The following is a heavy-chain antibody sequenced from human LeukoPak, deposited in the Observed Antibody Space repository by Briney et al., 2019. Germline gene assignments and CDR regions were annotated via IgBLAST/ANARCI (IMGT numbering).Heavy chain of an antibody. V-gene: IGHV4-59*01. D-gene: IGHD3-10*01. J-gene: IGHJ5*02. CDR1: GGSITTYY. CDR2: CYYSDST. Sequence: SETLSLTCTVSGGSITTYYWSWIRQVPGNGLEWIGNCYYSDSTTYNPSLKSRVTISVDASKNQFSLHLNSVTAADTAMYDCAKDRQQGGSGSYWFDPWGQGTLVTVSS. CDR3: AKDRQQGGSGSYWFDP.